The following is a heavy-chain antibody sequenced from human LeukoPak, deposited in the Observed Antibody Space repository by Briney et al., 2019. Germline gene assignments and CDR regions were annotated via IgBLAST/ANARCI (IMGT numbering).Heavy chain of an antibody. V-gene: IGHV3-23*01. CDR1: GFTFRMYA. D-gene: IGHD3-22*01. J-gene: IGHJ4*02. CDR3: AKDGLSYDGSTHVYYFQS. Sequence: AGSLRLSCTASGFTFRMYAMSWVRQAPGKGLESVASIIYDGRHTYYAASVKGRFTISRDNSQNTLYLQMNSLRAEDTALYYCAKDGLSYDGSTHVYYFQSLGQGTLVTVSS. CDR2: IIYDGRHT.